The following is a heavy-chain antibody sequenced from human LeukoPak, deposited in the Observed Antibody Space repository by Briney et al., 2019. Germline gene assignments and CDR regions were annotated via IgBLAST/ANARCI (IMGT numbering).Heavy chain of an antibody. J-gene: IGHJ4*02. V-gene: IGHV1-69*05. D-gene: IGHD3-22*01. CDR2: IIPIFGTA. CDR3: ARDRSPAEYYYDSSGSDY. CDR1: GGTFSSYA. Sequence: SVKVSCKASGGTFSSYAISWVRQAPGQGLEWMGGIIPIFGTANYAQKLQGRVTMTTDTSTSTAYMELRSLRSDDTAVYYCARDRSPAEYYYDSSGSDYWGQGTLVTVSS.